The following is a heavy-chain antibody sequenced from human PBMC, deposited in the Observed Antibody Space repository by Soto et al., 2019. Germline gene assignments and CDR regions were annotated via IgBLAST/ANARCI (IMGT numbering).Heavy chain of an antibody. V-gene: IGHV3-30-3*01. CDR3: ARQSAMAYYFDY. Sequence: QVQLVESGGGVVQPGRSLRLSCAASGFTFSSYAMHWVRQAPGKGLEWVAVISYDGSNKYYADSVKGRFTISRDNSKNTLYLQMNRLRAEDTAVYYCARQSAMAYYFDYWGQGTLVTVSS. CDR1: GFTFSSYA. J-gene: IGHJ4*02. D-gene: IGHD5-18*01. CDR2: ISYDGSNK.